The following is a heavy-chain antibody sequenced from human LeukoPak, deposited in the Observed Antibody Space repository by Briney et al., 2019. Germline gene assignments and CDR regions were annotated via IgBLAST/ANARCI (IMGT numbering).Heavy chain of an antibody. Sequence: HPGGSLRLSCVASGFTFSTHWVSWVRQAPGKGLEWVANIKEDGSTTDYVDSVKGRFTISRDNAKNSVFPQMNSLRAEDTAVYYCAPQTMILVLGGQGTLVTVSS. CDR1: GFTFSTHW. CDR2: IKEDGSTT. J-gene: IGHJ4*02. CDR3: APQTMILVL. D-gene: IGHD3-22*01. V-gene: IGHV3-7*01.